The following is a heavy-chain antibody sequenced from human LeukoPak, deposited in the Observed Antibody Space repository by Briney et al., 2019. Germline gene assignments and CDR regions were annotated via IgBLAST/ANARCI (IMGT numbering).Heavy chain of an antibody. CDR2: INHSGST. J-gene: IGHJ4*02. CDR3: AREFGQRWLQFFDY. Sequence: PSETLSLTCAVYGGSFSGYYWNWIRQPPGRGLEWMGEINHSGSTNYNPSLMSRVTISVDTSKNQFSLKLSTVTAADTAVYYCAREFGQRWLQFFDYWGQGTLVTVSS. CDR1: GGSFSGYY. D-gene: IGHD5-24*01. V-gene: IGHV4-34*01.